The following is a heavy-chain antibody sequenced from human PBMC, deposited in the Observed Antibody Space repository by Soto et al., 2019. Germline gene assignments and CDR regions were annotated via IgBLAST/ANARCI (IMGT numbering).Heavy chain of an antibody. J-gene: IGHJ6*03. V-gene: IGHV3-15*01. CDR3: STDYCSGGSCYSGYYFMDV. CDR1: GFTFSNAW. Sequence: GGSLRLSCAASGFTFSNAWMSWVRQAPGKGLEWVGRIKSKTDGGETDYAAPVKGRFSISRDDSKNTAYLQMNSLQTEDTAVYYCSTDYCSGGSCYSGYYFMDVWGKGTTVTVSS. D-gene: IGHD2-15*01. CDR2: IKSKTDGGET.